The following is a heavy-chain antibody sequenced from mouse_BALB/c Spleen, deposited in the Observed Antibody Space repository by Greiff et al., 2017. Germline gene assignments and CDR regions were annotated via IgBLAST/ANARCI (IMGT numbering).Heavy chain of an antibody. CDR1: GFSLTGYG. D-gene: IGHD2-3*01. V-gene: IGHV2-6-7*01. CDR2: IWGDGST. CDR3: ARDRGYDGYYGAMDY. J-gene: IGHJ4*01. Sequence: QVQLKESGPGLVAPSQSLSITCTVSGFSLTGYGVNWVRQPPGKGLEWLGMIWGDGSTDYNSALKSRLSISKDNSKSQVFLKMNSLQTDDTARYYCARDRGYDGYYGAMDYWGQGTSGTVSS.